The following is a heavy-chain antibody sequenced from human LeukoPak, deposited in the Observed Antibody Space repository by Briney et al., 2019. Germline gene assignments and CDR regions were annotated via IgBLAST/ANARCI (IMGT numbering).Heavy chain of an antibody. CDR3: ARGRRAVAGPFYFDY. J-gene: IGHJ4*02. Sequence: PSETLSLTRTVSGGSIRGYYWSWIRQPPGKGLEWIGEINHSGSTNYNPSLKSRVTISVDTSKNQFSLKLSSVTAADTAVYYCARGRRAVAGPFYFDYWGQGTLVTVSS. D-gene: IGHD6-19*01. V-gene: IGHV4-34*01. CDR2: INHSGST. CDR1: GGSIRGYY.